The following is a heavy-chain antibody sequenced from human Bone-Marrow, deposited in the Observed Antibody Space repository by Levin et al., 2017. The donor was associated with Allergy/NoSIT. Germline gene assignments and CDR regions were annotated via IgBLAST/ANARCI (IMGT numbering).Heavy chain of an antibody. D-gene: IGHD3-9*01. CDR3: ARDILGAFDI. CDR2: IGTAGDT. V-gene: IGHV3-13*01. J-gene: IGHJ3*02. Sequence: GESLKISCAASGFTFSSYDMHWVRQATGKGLEWVSAIGTAGDTYYPGSVKGRFTISRENAKNSLYLQMNSLRAGDTAVYYCARDILGAFDIWGQGTMVTVSS. CDR1: GFTFSSYD.